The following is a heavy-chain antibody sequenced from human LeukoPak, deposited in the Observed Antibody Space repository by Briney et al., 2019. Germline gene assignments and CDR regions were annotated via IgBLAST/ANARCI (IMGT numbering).Heavy chain of an antibody. CDR3: ARDGDYYDSRGDAFDI. Sequence: ARSLRLSCAASGFTFSTYIMNWVRQAPGKGLEWVSYISGSSTYIYYADSVKGRFTISRDNAKNSLYLQMNSLRAEDTAVYYCARDGDYYDSRGDAFDIWGQGAMVTVAS. CDR2: ISGSSTYI. D-gene: IGHD3-22*01. CDR1: GFTFSTYI. J-gene: IGHJ3*02. V-gene: IGHV3-21*01.